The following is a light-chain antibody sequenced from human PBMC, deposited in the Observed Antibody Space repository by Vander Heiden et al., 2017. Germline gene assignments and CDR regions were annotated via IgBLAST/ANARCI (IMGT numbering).Light chain of an antibody. V-gene: IGKV3-15*01. CDR1: QSVSSN. CDR3: QQYNNWPPYT. Sequence: DIVMTQSPATLSVSPGERATLSCRASQSVSSNLAGYQQKPGQAPRHLIYGAATRATGIPARFSGSGSGTEFTLTISSLQSEDFAVYYCQQYNNWPPYTFGQGTKLEIK. CDR2: GAA. J-gene: IGKJ2*01.